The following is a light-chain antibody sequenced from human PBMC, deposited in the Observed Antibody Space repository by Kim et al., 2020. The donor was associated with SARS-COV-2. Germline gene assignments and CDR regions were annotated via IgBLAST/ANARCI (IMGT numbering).Light chain of an antibody. CDR1: QSVLDRSNNKNY. Sequence: DIVMTQSPDSLAVSLGERATINCKSSQSVLDRSNNKNYLAWYQQKPGQPPKLLIYWASTRESGVPDRLSGSGSGTDFTLTISSLQAEDVAVYYCQQYYNIPWTFGQGTKVDIK. CDR2: WAS. J-gene: IGKJ1*01. CDR3: QQYYNIPWT. V-gene: IGKV4-1*01.